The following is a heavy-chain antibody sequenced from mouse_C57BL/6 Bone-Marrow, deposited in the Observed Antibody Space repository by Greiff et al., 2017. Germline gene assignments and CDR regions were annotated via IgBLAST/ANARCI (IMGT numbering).Heavy chain of an antibody. CDR1: GYTFTSYW. CDR2: IDPSDSET. Sequence: QVQLQQPGAELVRPGSSVKLSCKASGYTFTSYWMHWVKQRPIQGLEWIGNIDPSDSETHYNQKFKDKATLTVDKSSSTAYMQLSSLTSEDSAVYYCALSTMVTTRGFAYGGQGTLVTVSA. V-gene: IGHV1-52*01. J-gene: IGHJ3*01. CDR3: ALSTMVTTRGFAY. D-gene: IGHD2-2*01.